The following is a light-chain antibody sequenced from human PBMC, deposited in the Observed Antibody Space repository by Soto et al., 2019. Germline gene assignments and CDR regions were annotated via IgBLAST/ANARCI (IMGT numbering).Light chain of an antibody. CDR2: SNN. V-gene: IGLV1-44*01. J-gene: IGLJ1*01. Sequence: QSVLTQPPSASGTPGQRVTISCSGGSSNLGSSVVNWYQQLPGTAPKLLIYSNNQRPSGVPDRFSGSKSGTSASLAISGLQSEDEADYYCAAWDDSLNGPVFGTGTKVNVL. CDR1: SSNLGSSV. CDR3: AAWDDSLNGPV.